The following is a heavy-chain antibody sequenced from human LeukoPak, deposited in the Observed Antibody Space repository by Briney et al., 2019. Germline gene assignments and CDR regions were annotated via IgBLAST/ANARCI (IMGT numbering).Heavy chain of an antibody. CDR2: INPNSGGT. J-gene: IGHJ4*02. CDR1: GYTFTGYY. Sequence: ASVKVSCKASGYTFTGYYMHWVRQAHGQGLEWMGSINPNSGGTNYAQKFQGRVTMTRDTSISTAYMELSRLRSDDTAVYYCARGGSPVEYYFDSWGQGTLVTVSS. CDR3: ARGGSPVEYYFDS. V-gene: IGHV1-2*02. D-gene: IGHD5-24*01.